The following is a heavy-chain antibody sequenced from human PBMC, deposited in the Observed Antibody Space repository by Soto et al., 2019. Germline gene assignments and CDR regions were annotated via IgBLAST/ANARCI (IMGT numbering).Heavy chain of an antibody. J-gene: IGHJ6*02. Sequence: SETLSLTCTVSGGSISSYYWSWIRQPPGKGLEWIGYIYYSGSTNYNPSLKSRVTISVDTSKNQFSLKLSSVTAADTAVYYCARVLSYSSSDYYYGMDVWGQGTMVTVSS. CDR1: GGSISSYY. CDR2: IYYSGST. D-gene: IGHD6-6*01. CDR3: ARVLSYSSSDYYYGMDV. V-gene: IGHV4-59*01.